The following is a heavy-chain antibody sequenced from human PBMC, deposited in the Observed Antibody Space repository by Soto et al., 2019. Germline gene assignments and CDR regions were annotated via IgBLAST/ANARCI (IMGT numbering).Heavy chain of an antibody. CDR2: ISSSSSTI. J-gene: IGHJ6*03. D-gene: IGHD2-15*01. V-gene: IGHV3-48*01. CDR3: VRAVGYCSDGSCHAAKYYYYYKDV. Sequence: EVQMVESGGGLVQPGGSLRLSCAASGFTFSSYSMNWVRQAPGKGLEWVSYISSSSSTIYYADSVKGRFTIPRDNAKKPLYLQVNSLRTEDTAMYYCVRAVGYCSDGSCHAAKYYYYYKDVWGKGTTVTVSS. CDR1: GFTFSSYS.